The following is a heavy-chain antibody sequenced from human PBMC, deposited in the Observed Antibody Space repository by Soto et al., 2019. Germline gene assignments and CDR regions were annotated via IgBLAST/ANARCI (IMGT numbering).Heavy chain of an antibody. V-gene: IGHV3-30*18. CDR3: AKNLLRDSSGYPYYFDY. J-gene: IGHJ4*02. D-gene: IGHD3-22*01. CDR1: GFTFSSYG. Sequence: GGSLRLSCAASGFTFSSYGMHWVRQAPGKGLEWVAVISYDGSNKYYADSVKGRFTISRDNSKNTLYLQMNSLRAEDTAVYYCAKNLLRDSSGYPYYFDYWGQGTLVTVSS. CDR2: ISYDGSNK.